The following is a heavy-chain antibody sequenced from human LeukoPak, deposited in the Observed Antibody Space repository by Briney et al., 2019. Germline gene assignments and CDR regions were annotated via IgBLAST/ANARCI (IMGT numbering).Heavy chain of an antibody. Sequence: GGSLRLSCSASGFTFSNYAMSWVRQAPGKGLEWVSAINDGVGRAFYADAVRGRFTISRDNSQNTLYLQMNSLKTEDTAVYYCTSREKYSYGGAFNYWGQGTLVTVSS. D-gene: IGHD5-18*01. CDR3: TSREKYSYGGAFNY. CDR2: INDGVGRA. V-gene: IGHV3-23*01. CDR1: GFTFSNYA. J-gene: IGHJ4*02.